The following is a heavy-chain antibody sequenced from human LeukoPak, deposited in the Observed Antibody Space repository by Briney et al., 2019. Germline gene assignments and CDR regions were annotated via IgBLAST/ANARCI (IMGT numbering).Heavy chain of an antibody. CDR2: ISSSSTTI. J-gene: IGHJ6*03. V-gene: IGHV3-48*01. Sequence: QPGGSLRLSCAASGFTFSSYSMMWVRQAPGKGLEWVSYISSSSTTIHYADSVKGRFTISRDNAKNSVYLQMNSLRAEDTAVYYCARDRAYCGGDCYYPDYYMDVWGKGTTVTVSS. CDR3: ARDRAYCGGDCYYPDYYMDV. CDR1: GFTFSSYS. D-gene: IGHD2-21*02.